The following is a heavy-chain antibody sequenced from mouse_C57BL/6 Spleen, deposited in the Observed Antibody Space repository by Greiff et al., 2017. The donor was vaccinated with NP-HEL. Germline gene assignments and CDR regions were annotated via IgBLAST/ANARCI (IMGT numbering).Heavy chain of an antibody. D-gene: IGHD2-3*01. V-gene: IGHV1-64*01. J-gene: IGHJ1*03. Sequence: QVQLQQPGAELVKPGASVKLSCKASGYTFTSYWMHWVKQRPGQGLEWIGMIHPNSGSTNYNEKFKSKATLTVDKSSSTAYMQLSSRTSEDYAVYYCARKRDGYWYYDVWGTGTTVTVSS. CDR3: ARKRDGYWYYDV. CDR1: GYTFTSYW. CDR2: IHPNSGST.